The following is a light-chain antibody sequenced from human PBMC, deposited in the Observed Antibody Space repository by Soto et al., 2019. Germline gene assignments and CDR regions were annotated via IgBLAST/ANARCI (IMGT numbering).Light chain of an antibody. J-gene: IGKJ3*01. V-gene: IGKV3-20*01. Sequence: EIVLMQSPDTLSLSPGERATLSCRASESISSHYIAWYQQKPGQAPRLLIFGASTRATGIPDRFSGSWSGTDFTLTISRLEPEDFAVDYCQNFGDSPSTFGPGTKVDIK. CDR1: ESISSHY. CDR2: GAS. CDR3: QNFGDSPST.